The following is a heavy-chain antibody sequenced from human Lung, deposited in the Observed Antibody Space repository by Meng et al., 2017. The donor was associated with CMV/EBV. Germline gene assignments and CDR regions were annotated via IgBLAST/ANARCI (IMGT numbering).Heavy chain of an antibody. CDR2: IITSGLFS. Sequence: SLKISCAASGFVFSDYYMSWIRQAPGKGLQWISSIITSGLFSHHADSVTGRFTTSRDNAKRSLYLQMHSLRPGDTAVYYCAKERIRYNYGSETIDYWGQGXLVTVSS. CDR3: AKERIRYNYGSETIDY. CDR1: GFVFSDYY. V-gene: IGHV3-11*06. D-gene: IGHD5-18*01. J-gene: IGHJ4*02.